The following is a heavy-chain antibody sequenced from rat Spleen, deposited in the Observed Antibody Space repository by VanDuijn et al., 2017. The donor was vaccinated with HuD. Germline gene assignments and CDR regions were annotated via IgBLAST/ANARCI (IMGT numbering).Heavy chain of an antibody. V-gene: IGHV5-58*01. CDR3: TRVRERDYFDY. CDR1: GFTFNRYW. Sequence: EVQLVETGGGLVQPGMSLKLSCVASGFTFNRYWMYWVRQAPGKGLEWVSSIDTDGSRTYYPDSVRGRFTISRDNAKSTLYLQMNSLRSEDTATYYCTRVRERDYFDYWGQGVMVTVSS. CDR2: IDTDGSRT. D-gene: IGHD4-2*01. J-gene: IGHJ2*01.